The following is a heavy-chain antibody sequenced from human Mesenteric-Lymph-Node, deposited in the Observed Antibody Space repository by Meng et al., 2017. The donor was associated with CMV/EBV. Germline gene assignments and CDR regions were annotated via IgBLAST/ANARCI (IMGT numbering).Heavy chain of an antibody. D-gene: IGHD3-10*01. Sequence: SVKVSCKASGYTFTGYYMHWVRQAPGQGLEWMGGIIPVDDSADFAQKFQGRVTITADESTNTAYLKLSSLSSEDTAVYYCATAGLGRSDYYFDYWGQGTLVTVSS. CDR2: IIPVDDSA. V-gene: IGHV1-69*13. CDR3: ATAGLGRSDYYFDY. CDR1: GYTFTGYY. J-gene: IGHJ4*02.